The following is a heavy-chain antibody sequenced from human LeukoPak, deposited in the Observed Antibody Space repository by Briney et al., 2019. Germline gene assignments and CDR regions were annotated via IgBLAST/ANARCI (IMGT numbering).Heavy chain of an antibody. D-gene: IGHD5-12*01. V-gene: IGHV3-23*01. Sequence: AGGSLRLSCAASGFTFSSYAMSWVRQAPGKGLEWVSAISASGGSTFYADSVKGRFTISRDNSKNTLYLQMNSLRAEDTALYYCAEGRGYSGYDFFDYWGQGTLVTVSS. CDR1: GFTFSSYA. CDR3: AEGRGYSGYDFFDY. CDR2: ISASGGST. J-gene: IGHJ4*02.